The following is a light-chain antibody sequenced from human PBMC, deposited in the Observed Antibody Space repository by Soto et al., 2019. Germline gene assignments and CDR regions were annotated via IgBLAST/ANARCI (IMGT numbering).Light chain of an antibody. Sequence: QSALTQPASVSGSPGQSITISCTGTSSDIGSHDHVFWYQQHPNKAPRLLIFDVSNRPSGISNRFSGSKSGNTASLTISGLQTEDEADYHCSSYAGANTLLFGGGTTVTVL. CDR3: SSYAGANTLL. CDR1: SSDIGSHDH. V-gene: IGLV2-14*03. J-gene: IGLJ3*02. CDR2: DVS.